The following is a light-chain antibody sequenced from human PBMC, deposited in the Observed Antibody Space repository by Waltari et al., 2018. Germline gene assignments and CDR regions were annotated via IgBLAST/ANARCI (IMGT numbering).Light chain of an antibody. CDR2: EVS. J-gene: IGKJ4*01. Sequence: DVVMTQSPLSLPITPGQAASISCRSGQTLLHSNGKTYLSWYQQKPGQPPRRLIYEVSNVDSGVPDRFSGSGAGTEFTLKISRVEAEDVGVYFCGHGTHFPLTFGGGTKVEIK. CDR1: QTLLHSNGKTY. V-gene: IGKV2-30*02. CDR3: GHGTHFPLT.